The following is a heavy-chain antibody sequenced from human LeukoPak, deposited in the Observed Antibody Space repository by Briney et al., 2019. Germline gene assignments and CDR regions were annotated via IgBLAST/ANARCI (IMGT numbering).Heavy chain of an antibody. Sequence: PGGSLRLSCAASGFTFSSYAMSWVRQAPGKGLEWVSAISGSGGSTYYADSVKGRFTISRDNAKNSLYLQMNSLRAEDTAVYYCARVGTAMVKLGLFWSLDYWGQGTLVTVSS. J-gene: IGHJ4*02. CDR3: ARVGTAMVKLGLFWSLDY. D-gene: IGHD5-18*01. CDR2: ISGSGGST. CDR1: GFTFSSYA. V-gene: IGHV3-23*01.